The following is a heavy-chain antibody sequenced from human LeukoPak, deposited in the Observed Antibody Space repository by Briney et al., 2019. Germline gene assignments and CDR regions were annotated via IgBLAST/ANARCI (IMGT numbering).Heavy chain of an antibody. D-gene: IGHD6-19*01. Sequence: SETLSLTCTVSGGSISSHYWSWIRQPPGKGLEWIGYIYYSGSTNYNPSLKSRVTISVDTSKNQFSLKLSSVTAADTAVYYCARGLNCMSSGLYNWVDPCREGTIVSVSS. V-gene: IGHV4-59*11. J-gene: IGHJ5*02. CDR1: GGSISSHY. CDR3: ARGLNCMSSGLYNWVDP. CDR2: IYYSGST.